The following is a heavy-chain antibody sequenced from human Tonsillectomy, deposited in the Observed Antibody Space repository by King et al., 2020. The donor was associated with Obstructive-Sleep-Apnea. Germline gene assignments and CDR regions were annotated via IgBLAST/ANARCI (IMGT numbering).Heavy chain of an antibody. D-gene: IGHD1-26*01. CDR1: GFTFSEHY. Sequence: VQLVESGGGLVQTGGSLRLSCAASGFTFSEHYMDWVRQVPGKGPEWVGRIKNKDNKYTTDYAASVKCRFTISRDDSQNSLYLQMNSLRTEDTAVYYCANDLGSPIVGTQWGQGTPVTV. CDR2: IKNKDNKYTT. CDR3: ANDLGSPIVGTQ. V-gene: IGHV3-72*01. J-gene: IGHJ4*02.